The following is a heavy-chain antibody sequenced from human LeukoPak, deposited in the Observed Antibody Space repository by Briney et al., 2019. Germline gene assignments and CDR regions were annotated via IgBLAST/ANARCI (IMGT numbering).Heavy chain of an antibody. Sequence: ASVKVSCKASGGTFSSYAISWVRQAPGQGLEWMGGIIPILGTANYAQKFQGRVTITADESTSTAYMELSSLRSEDTAVYYCARDSGYDSNWFDPWGQGTLVTVSS. CDR3: ARDSGYDSNWFDP. V-gene: IGHV1-69*13. D-gene: IGHD5-12*01. CDR1: GGTFSSYA. J-gene: IGHJ5*02. CDR2: IIPILGTA.